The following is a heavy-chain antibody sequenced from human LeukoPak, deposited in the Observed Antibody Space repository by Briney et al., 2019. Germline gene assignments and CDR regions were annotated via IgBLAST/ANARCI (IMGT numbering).Heavy chain of an antibody. CDR2: ISYDGSNK. D-gene: IGHD6-13*01. CDR3: ARYSSSFAAFDI. V-gene: IGHV3-30-3*01. Sequence: QTGGSLRLSCAASGFTSSSYAMHWVRQAPGKGLEWVAVISYDGSNKYYADSVKGRFTISRDNSKNTLYLQMNSLRAEDTAVYYCARYSSSFAAFDIWGQGTMVTVSS. J-gene: IGHJ3*02. CDR1: GFTSSSYA.